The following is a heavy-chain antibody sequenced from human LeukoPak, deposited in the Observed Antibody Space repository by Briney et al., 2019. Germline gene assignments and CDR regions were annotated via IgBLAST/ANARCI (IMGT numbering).Heavy chain of an antibody. Sequence: PSETLSLTCSVSGGSVSSSVYYWGWTRQPPGRGLEWIGSTHYSGSTYYNPSLKSRVTISVDTSKNQFSLKLSSVTAADTAVYYCARESSQQLVLSGPDYFDYWGQGTLVTVSS. V-gene: IGHV4-39*07. CDR1: GGSVSSSVYY. CDR3: ARESSQQLVLSGPDYFDY. CDR2: THYSGST. J-gene: IGHJ4*02. D-gene: IGHD6-13*01.